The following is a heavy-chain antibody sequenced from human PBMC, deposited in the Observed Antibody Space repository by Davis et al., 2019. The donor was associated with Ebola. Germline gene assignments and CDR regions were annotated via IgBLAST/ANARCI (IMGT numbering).Heavy chain of an antibody. CDR3: ARDPQLYDLTDY. CDR1: GFTFSDYY. CDR2: ISSSGSTI. J-gene: IGHJ4*02. Sequence: GESLKISCAASGFTFSDYYMSWIRQAPGKGLEWVSYISSSGSTIYYADSVKGRFTISRDNAKNSLYLQMNSLRAEDTAVYYCARDPQLYDLTDYWGQGTLVTVSS. D-gene: IGHD5/OR15-5a*01. V-gene: IGHV3-11*01.